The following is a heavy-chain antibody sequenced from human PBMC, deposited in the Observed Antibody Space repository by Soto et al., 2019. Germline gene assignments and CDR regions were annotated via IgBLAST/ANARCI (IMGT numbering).Heavy chain of an antibody. V-gene: IGHV3-74*01. CDR3: AIRASYYDSSGYFDY. J-gene: IGHJ4*02. CDR2: INSDGSST. Sequence: GGSLRLSCAASGFPLRSYWMHWVRQAPGKGLVWVSRINSDGSSTSYADSVKGRFTISRDNAKNTLYLQMNSLRAEDTAVYYCAIRASYYDSSGYFDYWGQGTLVTVS. D-gene: IGHD3-22*01. CDR1: GFPLRSYW.